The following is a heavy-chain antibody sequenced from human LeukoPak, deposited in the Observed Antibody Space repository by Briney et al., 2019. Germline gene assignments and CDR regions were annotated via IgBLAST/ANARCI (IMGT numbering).Heavy chain of an antibody. CDR3: AREAFSSGYYDDY. J-gene: IGHJ4*02. CDR2: INHSGST. D-gene: IGHD3-22*01. V-gene: IGHV4-34*01. CDR1: GGSFSGYY. Sequence: SETLSLTCAVYGGSFSGYYWSWICQPPGKGLEWIGEINHSGSTNYNPSLRSRVTISVDTSKNQFSLKLSSVTAADTAVYYCAREAFSSGYYDDYWGQGTLVTVSS.